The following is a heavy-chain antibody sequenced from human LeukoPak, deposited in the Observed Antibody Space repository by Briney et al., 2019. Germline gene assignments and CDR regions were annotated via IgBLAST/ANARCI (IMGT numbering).Heavy chain of an antibody. V-gene: IGHV3-74*01. CDR3: TRVTEGNAFDY. Sequence: GGSLRLSCAASGFTFSSSSMHWVRQAPGKGLVWVSRISTDGSSTTYADSVKGRFTISRDDAKNTLHLQMNSLRAEDTALYYCTRVTEGNAFDYWGQGTLVTVSS. CDR2: ISTDGSST. J-gene: IGHJ4*02. CDR1: GFTFSSSS.